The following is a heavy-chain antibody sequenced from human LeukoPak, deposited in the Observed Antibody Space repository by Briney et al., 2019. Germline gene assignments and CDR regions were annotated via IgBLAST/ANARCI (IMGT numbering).Heavy chain of an antibody. CDR3: ARGRRTAVVTDFDY. CDR2: ISASGST. Sequence: SEALSLTCTVSGGSISSFFWSCIRQPAGKGLEWIGHISASGSTSYNPSLKSRVTLSVDTSKNQFSLKLTSVTAADTAVYYCARGRRTAVVTDFDYWGQGTLVTVSS. J-gene: IGHJ4*02. D-gene: IGHD2-21*02. V-gene: IGHV4-4*07. CDR1: GGSISSFF.